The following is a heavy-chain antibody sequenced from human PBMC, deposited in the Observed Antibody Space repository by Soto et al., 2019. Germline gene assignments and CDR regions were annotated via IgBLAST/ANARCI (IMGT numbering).Heavy chain of an antibody. D-gene: IGHD4-17*01. CDR1: GGSFSGYY. CDR2: INHSGST. Sequence: QVQLQQWGAGLLKPSETLSLTCAVYGGSFSGYYWSWIRQPPGKGLEWIGEINHSGSTNYNPSLKSRVTISVDTSKNQFSLKLSSVTAADTAVYYCARRDGDTNYYYYMDVWGKGTTVTVSS. CDR3: ARRDGDTNYYYYMDV. J-gene: IGHJ6*03. V-gene: IGHV4-34*01.